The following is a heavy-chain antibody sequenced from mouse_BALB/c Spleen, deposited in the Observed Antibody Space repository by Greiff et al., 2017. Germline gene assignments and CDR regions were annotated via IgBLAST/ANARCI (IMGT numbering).Heavy chain of an antibody. CDR2: IYPSDSYT. V-gene: IGHV1-69*02. CDR3: TREEGDSSGYVY. Sequence: VQLQQPGAELVRPGASVKLSCKASGYTFTSYWINWVKQRPGQGLEWIGNIYPSDSYTNYNQKFKDKATLTVDKSSSTAYMQLSSPTSEDSAVYYCTREEGDSSGYVYWGQGTTLTVSS. CDR1: GYTFTSYW. J-gene: IGHJ2*01. D-gene: IGHD3-2*01.